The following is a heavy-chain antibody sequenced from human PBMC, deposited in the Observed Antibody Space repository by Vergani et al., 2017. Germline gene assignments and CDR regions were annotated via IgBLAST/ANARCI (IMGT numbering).Heavy chain of an antibody. J-gene: IGHJ2*01. Sequence: EVQLLESGEGLVQPGGSLRLSCAASGFTFSSYAMSWVRQAPGKGLEWVSAISGSGGRTYYADSVKGRFTISRDNSKNTLYLQMNSLRAEDTAVYYCAKDQVYYDFWSGHNWYFDLWGRGTLVTVSS. V-gene: IGHV3-23*01. D-gene: IGHD3-3*01. CDR2: ISGSGGRT. CDR3: AKDQVYYDFWSGHNWYFDL. CDR1: GFTFSSYA.